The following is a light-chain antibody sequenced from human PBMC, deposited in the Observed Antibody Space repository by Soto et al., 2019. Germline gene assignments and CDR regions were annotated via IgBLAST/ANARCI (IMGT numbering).Light chain of an antibody. CDR1: SSDVGAYKY. J-gene: IGLJ3*02. V-gene: IGLV2-8*01. Sequence: QSALTQPPSASGSPGQSVTISCTGTSSDVGAYKYVSWYQQYPGKAPKLMIYEVTKRPSGVPDRFSGSKSGNTASLTVSGLQAEDEDAYYCTSYVGNDIWVFGGGTKLTVL. CDR3: TSYVGNDIWV. CDR2: EVT.